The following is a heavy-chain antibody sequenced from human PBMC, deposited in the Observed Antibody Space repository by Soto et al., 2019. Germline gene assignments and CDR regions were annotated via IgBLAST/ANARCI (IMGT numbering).Heavy chain of an antibody. CDR2: VSNDGRSE. CDR1: GFRFSAFG. V-gene: IGHV3-30*03. Sequence: QVQLVESGGGAVQPGRSLTLSCAASGFRFSAFGMHWVRQAPGKGLEWVAVVSNDGRSEHYADSVKGRFTISRDNSKNRLYLQMNSLRAEDTAVYYCASDLVGASDSYGLDVWGQGTPVTVSS. J-gene: IGHJ6*02. D-gene: IGHD1-26*01. CDR3: ASDLVGASDSYGLDV.